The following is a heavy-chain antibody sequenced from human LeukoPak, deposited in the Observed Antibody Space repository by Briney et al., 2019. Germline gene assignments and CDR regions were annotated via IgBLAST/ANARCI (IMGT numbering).Heavy chain of an antibody. CDR1: GFTFSSYW. V-gene: IGHV3-74*01. J-gene: IGHJ4*02. Sequence: GGSLRLSCAASGFTFSSYWMHWLRQAPGKGLVWVSRINSDGSSTSYADSVKGRFTISRDNAKNTLYLQMNSLRAEDTAVYYCARAPRGSSTSCFYWGQGTLVTVSS. CDR2: INSDGSST. D-gene: IGHD2-2*01. CDR3: ARAPRGSSTSCFY.